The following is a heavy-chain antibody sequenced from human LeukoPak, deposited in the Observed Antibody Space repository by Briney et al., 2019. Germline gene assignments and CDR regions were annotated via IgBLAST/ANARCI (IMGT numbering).Heavy chain of an antibody. Sequence: PGGSLRLSCAASGFTFSSHRMNWVRQAPGKGLEWVSYISSSSSTIYYADSVRGRFTISRDNAKNSLYLQMNSLRAEDTAVYYCARGDTVTTNYYYYYMDVWGRGTTVTVSS. CDR1: GFTFSSHR. V-gene: IGHV3-48*01. CDR2: ISSSSSTI. J-gene: IGHJ6*03. D-gene: IGHD4-11*01. CDR3: ARGDTVTTNYYYYYMDV.